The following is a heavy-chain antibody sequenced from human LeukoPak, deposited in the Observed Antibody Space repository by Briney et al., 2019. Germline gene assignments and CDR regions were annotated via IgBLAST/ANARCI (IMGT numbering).Heavy chain of an antibody. CDR3: ARPDQWLFDY. Sequence: ASVKVSCKASGYTFTVYYMHWVRQAPGQGLEWMGRINPNSGGTNYAQKFQGRVTMTRDTSISTAYMELSRLGSDDTAVYYCARPDQWLFDYWGQGTLVTVSS. J-gene: IGHJ4*02. V-gene: IGHV1-2*06. CDR2: INPNSGGT. CDR1: GYTFTVYY. D-gene: IGHD3-22*01.